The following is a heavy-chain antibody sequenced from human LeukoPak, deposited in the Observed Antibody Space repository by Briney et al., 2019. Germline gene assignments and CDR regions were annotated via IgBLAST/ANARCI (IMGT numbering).Heavy chain of an antibody. Sequence: GGSLRLSCAASGFTFSSYWMSWVRQAPGKGLEGVANIKQDGSEKYYVDSVKGRFTISRDNAKNSLYLQMNSLRAEDTAVYYCAREIALYDSSGYDYWGQGTLVTVSS. CDR2: IKQDGSEK. V-gene: IGHV3-7*01. CDR3: AREIALYDSSGYDY. J-gene: IGHJ4*02. D-gene: IGHD3-22*01. CDR1: GFTFSSYW.